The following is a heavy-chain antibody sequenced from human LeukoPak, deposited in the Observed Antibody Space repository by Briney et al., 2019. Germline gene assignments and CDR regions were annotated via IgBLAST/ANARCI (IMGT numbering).Heavy chain of an antibody. CDR1: GFTFSSYW. CDR2: ISYDGSNK. CDR3: ARDGYCSSTSCARGFDY. J-gene: IGHJ4*02. Sequence: GGSLRLSCAASGFTFSSYWMSWVRQAPGKGLEWVAVISYDGSNKYYADSVKGRFTISRDNSKNTLYLQMNSLRAEDTAVYYCARDGYCSSTSCARGFDYWGQGTLVTVSS. D-gene: IGHD2-2*03. V-gene: IGHV3-30-3*01.